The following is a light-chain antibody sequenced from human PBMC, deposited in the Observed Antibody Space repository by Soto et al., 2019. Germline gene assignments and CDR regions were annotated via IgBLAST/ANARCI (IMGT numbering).Light chain of an antibody. Sequence: EIVLTQSPATLSLSPGERATLSCRASQSVSSYLAWYQQKPGQAPRLLIYDASNRATGIPARFSGSGSGTDFTLTISNLEPEDFVVYYCQQRSIWPLTFGGGTKVEIK. CDR3: QQRSIWPLT. V-gene: IGKV3-11*01. CDR1: QSVSSY. J-gene: IGKJ4*01. CDR2: DAS.